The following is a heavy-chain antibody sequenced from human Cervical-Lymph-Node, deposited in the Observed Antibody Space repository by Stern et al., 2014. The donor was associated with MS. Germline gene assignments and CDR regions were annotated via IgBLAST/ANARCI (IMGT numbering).Heavy chain of an antibody. Sequence: VQLGESGAEVKKPGSSVKVSCKASGDSFSRFAISWVRQAPGQGLEWLGGLIPMSGTIRYAQKFQDRVTITAGESTSTAYMELSSLRYEDTAVYYCAGTTTGCDNPDHFYGMDLWGQGATVTVSS. J-gene: IGHJ6*01. CDR3: AGTTTGCDNPDHFYGMDL. V-gene: IGHV1-69*01. CDR1: GDSFSRFA. CDR2: LIPMSGTI. D-gene: IGHD3-9*01.